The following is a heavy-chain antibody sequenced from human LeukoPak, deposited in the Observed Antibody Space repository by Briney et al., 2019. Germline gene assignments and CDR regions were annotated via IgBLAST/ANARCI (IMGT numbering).Heavy chain of an antibody. D-gene: IGHD3-10*01. V-gene: IGHV3-30*02. J-gene: IGHJ4*02. Sequence: GGSLRLSCAASGFTFSSYGMHWVRQAPGKGLEWVAFIRYDGSKKYYADSVKGRFTISRDNSKNTLYLQMNSLRAEDTAVYYCARDQFGAYFDYWGQGTLVTVSS. CDR2: IRYDGSKK. CDR3: ARDQFGAYFDY. CDR1: GFTFSSYG.